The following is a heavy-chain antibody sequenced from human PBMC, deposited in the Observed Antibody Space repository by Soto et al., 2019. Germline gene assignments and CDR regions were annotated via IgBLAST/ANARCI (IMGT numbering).Heavy chain of an antibody. V-gene: IGHV3-23*01. CDR3: AKGGEPAGYYYYGMDV. Sequence: GGSLRLSCAASGFTFSNYAMSWVRQAPGKGLEWVSAISGSGGNTYYADSVKGRFTISRDNSKNSLYLQMNSLRAEDTALYYCAKGGEPAGYYYYGMDVWGQGTTVTVSS. D-gene: IGHD7-27*01. CDR2: ISGSGGNT. J-gene: IGHJ6*02. CDR1: GFTFSNYA.